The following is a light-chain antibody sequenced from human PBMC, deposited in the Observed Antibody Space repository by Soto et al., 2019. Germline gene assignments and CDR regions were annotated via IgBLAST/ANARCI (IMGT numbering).Light chain of an antibody. V-gene: IGKV1-27*01. J-gene: IGKJ3*01. Sequence: DIQMTQSPSSLSASVGDRVTITCRARQGISNYLAWYQQKPGKVPKLLIYAASTLQSGVPSRFSGSGSGTDFTLTISSLQPEDVATYYCQMCNSVPFTFVPGTKVDIK. CDR1: QGISNY. CDR2: AAS. CDR3: QMCNSVPFT.